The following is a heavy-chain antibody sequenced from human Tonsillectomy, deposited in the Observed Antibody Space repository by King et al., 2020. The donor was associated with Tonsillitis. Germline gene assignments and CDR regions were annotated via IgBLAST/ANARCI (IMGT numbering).Heavy chain of an antibody. CDR3: AKCGDDYYYYGMDV. CDR1: GFTFSSYG. J-gene: IGHJ6*02. V-gene: IGHV3-30*18. Sequence: VQLVESGGGVVQPGRSLRLSCAASGFTFSSYGMHWVRQAPGKGLEWVAVISYDGSNKYYADSVKGRFTISRDNSKNTLYLQMNSLRAEDTAVYYCAKCGDDYYYYGMDVWGQGTTVTVSS. D-gene: IGHD2-21*01. CDR2: ISYDGSNK.